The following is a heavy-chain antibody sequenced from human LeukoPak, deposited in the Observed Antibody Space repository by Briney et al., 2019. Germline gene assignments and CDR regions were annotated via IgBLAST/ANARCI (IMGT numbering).Heavy chain of an antibody. CDR2: IIPILGIA. CDR1: GGTFSSYA. V-gene: IGHV1-69*04. J-gene: IGHJ4*02. Sequence: ASVKVSCKASGGTFSSYAISWVRQAPGQGLEWMGRIIPILGIANYAQKFQGRVTITADKSTSTAYMELSSLRSEDTAVYYCAKDRGPVAATPLYYFDYWGQGTLVTVSS. D-gene: IGHD2-15*01. CDR3: AKDRGPVAATPLYYFDY.